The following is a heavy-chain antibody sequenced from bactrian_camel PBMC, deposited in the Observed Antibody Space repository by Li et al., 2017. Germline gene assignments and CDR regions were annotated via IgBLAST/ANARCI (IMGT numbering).Heavy chain of an antibody. CDR3: AARYGSYGCYLRSDVFGL. V-gene: IGHV3S57*01. J-gene: IGHJ4*01. CDR1: TYSNYC. CDR2: IRSVGTT. D-gene: IGHD3*01. Sequence: AGGSLRLTCTAATYSNYCMGWFRQAPGKEREGVALIRSVGTTIYADSVKDRFSVSKDNVKNTLYLQMNSLKPEDTAMYYCAARYGSYGCYLRSDVFGLWGQGTQVTVS.